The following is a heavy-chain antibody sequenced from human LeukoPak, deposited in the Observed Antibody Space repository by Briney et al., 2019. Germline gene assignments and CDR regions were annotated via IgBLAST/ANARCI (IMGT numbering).Heavy chain of an antibody. Sequence: GGSLRLSCAASGFPFSVYAMHWVRQAPGKGLEWVAVISYDGSEKFYTDSAEGRFTISRDNSKNTLYLQMSSLRVEDTAVYYCTRDTPGIAASVSGGWGQGTLVTVSS. CDR1: GFPFSVYA. V-gene: IGHV3-30*14. J-gene: IGHJ4*02. CDR2: ISYDGSEK. CDR3: TRDTPGIAASVSGG. D-gene: IGHD6-13*01.